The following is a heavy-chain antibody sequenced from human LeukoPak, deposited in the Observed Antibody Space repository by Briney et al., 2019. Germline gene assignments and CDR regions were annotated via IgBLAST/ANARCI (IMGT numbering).Heavy chain of an antibody. D-gene: IGHD2-2*01. CDR3: ARVTGSSITSWSLLY. CDR2: INPNSGDS. CDR1: GYTFTGYY. J-gene: IGHJ4*02. V-gene: IGHV1-2*02. Sequence: ASAKVSCKASGYTFTGYYIHWVRQAPGQGLEWMGWINPNSGDSKYAQNFQGRVTMTRDTSVTTVYMELSGLTSDDTAVYSCARVTGSSITSWSLLYWGQGTLVTVSS.